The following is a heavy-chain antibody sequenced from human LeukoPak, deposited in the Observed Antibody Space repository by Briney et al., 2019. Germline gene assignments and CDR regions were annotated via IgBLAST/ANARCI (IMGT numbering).Heavy chain of an antibody. V-gene: IGHV4-59*12. D-gene: IGHD6-19*01. Sequence: SETLSLTCTVSGGSISSYYWYWIRQPPGKGLEWIGYIYYSGSTNYNPSLKSRVTISVDTSKNQYSLKLSSVTAADTAVYYCARNAQWLVRAWFDPWGQGTLVTVSS. CDR1: GGSISSYY. J-gene: IGHJ5*02. CDR3: ARNAQWLVRAWFDP. CDR2: IYYSGST.